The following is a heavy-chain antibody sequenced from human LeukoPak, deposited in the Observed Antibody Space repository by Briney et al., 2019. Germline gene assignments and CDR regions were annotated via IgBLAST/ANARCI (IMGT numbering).Heavy chain of an antibody. J-gene: IGHJ4*02. V-gene: IGHV4-4*07. D-gene: IGHD2-2*01. CDR3: ARGGGASPSDY. Sequence: KPSETLSLTCTVSGYSISSSYWSWIRQPAGKGLKWIGRFYTSGSANYNPSLKSRVSMSVDTSKNQLSLKLTSVTAADTAVYYCARGGGASPSDYWGQGILVTVSS. CDR2: FYTSGSA. CDR1: GYSISSSY.